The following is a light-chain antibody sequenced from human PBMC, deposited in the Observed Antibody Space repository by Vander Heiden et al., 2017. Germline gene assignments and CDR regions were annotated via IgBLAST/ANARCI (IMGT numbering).Light chain of an antibody. CDR2: WAS. CDR1: QSILYSSNNKNY. Sequence: DIVVTQSPDSLPVSLGERATVNCKSSQSILYSSNNKNYLAWYQQKPGQPPKLLVYWASTRESGVPDRFSGSGSETDFTLTISGLQAEDVAVYYCQQYDSPPYSFGQGTKLEIK. CDR3: QQYDSPPYS. V-gene: IGKV4-1*01. J-gene: IGKJ2*03.